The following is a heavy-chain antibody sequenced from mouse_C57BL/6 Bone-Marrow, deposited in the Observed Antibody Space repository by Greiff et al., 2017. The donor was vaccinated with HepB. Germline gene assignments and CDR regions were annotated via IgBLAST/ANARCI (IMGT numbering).Heavy chain of an antibody. J-gene: IGHJ4*01. D-gene: IGHD4-1*01. Sequence: EVMLVESGGGLVQPGGSLSLSCAASGFTFTDYYMSWVRQPPGKALEWLGFIRNKANGYTTEYSASVKGRFTISRDNSQSILYLQMNALRAEDSATYYCARTLGPYYYAIDYWGQGTSVTVSS. V-gene: IGHV7-3*01. CDR3: ARTLGPYYYAIDY. CDR2: IRNKANGYTT. CDR1: GFTFTDYY.